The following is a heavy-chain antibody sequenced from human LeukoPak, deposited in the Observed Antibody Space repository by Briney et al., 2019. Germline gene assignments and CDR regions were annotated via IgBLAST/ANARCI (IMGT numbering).Heavy chain of an antibody. V-gene: IGHV5-51*01. CDR2: IYPGDSDT. CDR3: ARRAPDNNAFDI. Sequence: GESLKISCKGSGYSFTSYWIGWVRQMPGKGLEWMGIIYPGDSDTKYSPSFQGQVTISADTSISTAYLQWSSLKASDTAIFYCARRAPDNNAFDIWGQGTMVTVSS. J-gene: IGHJ3*02. CDR1: GYSFTSYW. D-gene: IGHD1-1*01.